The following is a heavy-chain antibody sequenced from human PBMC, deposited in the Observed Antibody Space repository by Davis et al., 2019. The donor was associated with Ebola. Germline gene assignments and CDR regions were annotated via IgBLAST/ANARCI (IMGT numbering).Heavy chain of an antibody. CDR1: GFTFSSYA. V-gene: IGHV3-30-3*01. J-gene: IGHJ6*02. CDR2: ISYDGSNK. Sequence: GESLKISCAASGFTFSSYAMHWVRQAPGKGLEWVAVISYDGSNKYYADSVKGRFTISRDNSKNTLYLQMNSLRAEDTAVYYCAKGQYSSSQRCGMDVWGQGTTVTVSS. CDR3: AKGQYSSSQRCGMDV. D-gene: IGHD6-13*01.